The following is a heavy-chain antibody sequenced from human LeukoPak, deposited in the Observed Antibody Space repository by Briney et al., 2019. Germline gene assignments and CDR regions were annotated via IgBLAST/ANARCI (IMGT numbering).Heavy chain of an antibody. CDR1: GGSISSSSYY. CDR2: IYYSGST. Sequence: SETLSLTCTVSGGSISSSSYYWGWIRQPLGKGLEWIGSIYYSGSTYYNPSLKSRVTISVDTSKNQFSLKLSSVTAADTAVYYCARHYGYYDILTGYYLNWFDPWGQGTLVTVSS. CDR3: ARHYGYYDILTGYYLNWFDP. V-gene: IGHV4-39*01. D-gene: IGHD3-9*01. J-gene: IGHJ5*02.